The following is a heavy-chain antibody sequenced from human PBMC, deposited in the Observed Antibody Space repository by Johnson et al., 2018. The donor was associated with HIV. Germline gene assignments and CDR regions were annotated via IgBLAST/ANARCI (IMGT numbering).Heavy chain of an antibody. J-gene: IGHJ3*02. CDR3: ARDILRFDAFDI. V-gene: IGHV3-13*01. Sequence: EKLVESGGGVVQPGRSLRLSCVVSGFTFSSYDMHWVRQATGKGLEWVSAIGTAGDTYHPGSVKGRFTISRETDKNSLYLQMNSLRAGDTAVYYWARDILRFDAFDIWGQGTMVAVSS. CDR2: IGTAGDT. D-gene: IGHD3-16*01. CDR1: GFTFSSYD.